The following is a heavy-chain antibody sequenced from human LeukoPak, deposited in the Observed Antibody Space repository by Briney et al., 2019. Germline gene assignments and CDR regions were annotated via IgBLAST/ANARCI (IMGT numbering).Heavy chain of an antibody. J-gene: IGHJ4*02. V-gene: IGHV1-2*06. Sequence: ASVKVSCKASGYSFSAHYMHWIRQAPGQGLEWMGQSNPDNVGTKYAPKYQGRVTMSRDTSIATVYMELSSLRSEDTAVYYCARLGRGQGNLLDYWGQGTLVTVSS. CDR2: SNPDNVGT. D-gene: IGHD1-26*01. CDR3: ARLGRGQGNLLDY. CDR1: GYSFSAHY.